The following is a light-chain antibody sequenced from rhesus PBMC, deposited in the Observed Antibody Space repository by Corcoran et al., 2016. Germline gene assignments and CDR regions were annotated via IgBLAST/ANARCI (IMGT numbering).Light chain of an antibody. CDR1: QGISSW. Sequence: DIQMTQSPSSLSASVGDTVTITCRASQGISSWLAWYQQKPGKAPKLLIYKASSLQSGVPSRCSGSGSGTAFTLTISSLPSEDFATYSCQQYSSRPLTFGGGTKVELK. V-gene: IGKV1-22*01. CDR3: QQYSSRPLT. J-gene: IGKJ4*01. CDR2: KAS.